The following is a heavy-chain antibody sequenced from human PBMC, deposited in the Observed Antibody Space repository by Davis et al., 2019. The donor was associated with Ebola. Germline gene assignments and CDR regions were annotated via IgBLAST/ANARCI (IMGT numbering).Heavy chain of an antibody. CDR1: GGSISSGAYS. CDR2: ISSGSNTI. J-gene: IGHJ2*01. D-gene: IGHD1-14*01. Sequence: EPLSLTCTVSGGSISSGAYSWSWVRQAPGKGLEWVSYISSGSNTIYYADSVKGRFTISRDNSKNTLYLQMSSLRAEDTAVYYCARDLPGGDWYFDLWGRGTLVTVSS. V-gene: IGHV3-48*01. CDR3: ARDLPGGDWYFDL.